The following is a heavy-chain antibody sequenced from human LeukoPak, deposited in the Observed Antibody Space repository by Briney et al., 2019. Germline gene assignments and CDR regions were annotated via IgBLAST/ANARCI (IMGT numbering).Heavy chain of an antibody. D-gene: IGHD4-17*01. CDR2: IIPIFGTA. V-gene: IGHV1-69*01. J-gene: IGHJ3*02. CDR3: AGDTVTTYAFDI. CDR1: GGTFSSDA. Sequence: SVTVSCKASGGTFSSDAMSWVRQAPGQGLEWMGGIIPIFGTANYAQKFQGRVTITADESTSTAYMELSSLRSEDTAVYYCAGDTVTTYAFDIWGQGTMVTVSS.